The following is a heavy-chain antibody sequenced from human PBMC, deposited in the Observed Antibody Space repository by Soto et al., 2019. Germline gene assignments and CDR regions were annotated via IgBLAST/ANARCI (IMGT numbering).Heavy chain of an antibody. D-gene: IGHD4-17*01. Sequence: QVQLVQSGAEVKKPGASVKVSCKASGYTFTSYDINWVRQATGQGLEWMGWMKPNSGNTGYAQKFQGRVTMTRNTSISTAYMELSSLRSEDMAVYYCARQNDYGDYVSYFQHWGQGTLVTVSS. CDR3: ARQNDYGDYVSYFQH. J-gene: IGHJ1*01. V-gene: IGHV1-8*01. CDR2: MKPNSGNT. CDR1: GYTFTSYD.